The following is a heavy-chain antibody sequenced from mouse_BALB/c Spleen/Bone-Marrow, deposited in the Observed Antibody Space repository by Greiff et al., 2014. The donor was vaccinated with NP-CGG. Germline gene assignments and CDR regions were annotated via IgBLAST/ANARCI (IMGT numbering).Heavy chain of an antibody. CDR3: ARYLGAYFDY. J-gene: IGHJ2*01. CDR2: IYYSGTV. Sequence: VQLKESGPGLVKPSQTVSLTCTVTGISITTGNYRWGWIRQFPGNKLDWNGYIYYSGTVTYNPSLTSRTTITRDTSKNQFFLEMNSLTAGDTATYYCARYLGAYFDYWGQGTTLTVSS. D-gene: IGHD1-1*01. CDR1: GISITTGNYR. V-gene: IGHV3-5*02.